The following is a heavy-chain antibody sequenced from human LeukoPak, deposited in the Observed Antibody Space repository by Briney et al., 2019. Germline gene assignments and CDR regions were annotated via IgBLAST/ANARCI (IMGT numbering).Heavy chain of an antibody. CDR2: IYTSGST. CDR1: GGSISSGSYY. Sequence: SQTLSLTCTVSGGSISSGSYYWSWIRQPAGKGLEWIGRIYTSGSTNYNPSLKSRVTISVDTSKNQFSLKLSSVTAADTAVYYCAREVALSGWCGGYFDYWGQGTLVTVSS. CDR3: AREVALSGWCGGYFDY. V-gene: IGHV4-61*02. D-gene: IGHD6-19*01. J-gene: IGHJ4*02.